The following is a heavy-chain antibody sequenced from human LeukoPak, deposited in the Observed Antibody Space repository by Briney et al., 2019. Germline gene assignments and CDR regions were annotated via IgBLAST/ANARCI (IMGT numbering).Heavy chain of an antibody. V-gene: IGHV3-30*18. Sequence: GGSLRLSCAASGFSFNSYGMHWVRQAPGKGLEWLAVISFDGSQKYYADSVKGRFTISRDDSKNTLYLQMDRLRADDTAVYYCAKQEIGTPWSGGTWGQGTLVTVSS. J-gene: IGHJ5*02. D-gene: IGHD3-10*01. CDR1: GFSFNSYG. CDR3: AKQEIGTPWSGGT. CDR2: ISFDGSQK.